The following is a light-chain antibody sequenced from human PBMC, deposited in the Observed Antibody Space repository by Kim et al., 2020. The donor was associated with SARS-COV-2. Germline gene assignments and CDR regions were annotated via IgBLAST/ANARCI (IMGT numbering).Light chain of an antibody. Sequence: LSASVGDRVTITCRARQSIGGWLAWYQQKPGKAPKLLIYDASSLETGVPSRFSGSGSGTEFTLTISGLQPEDVATYYCQQYNGFWTFGQGTKV. CDR2: DAS. CDR3: QQYNGFWT. CDR1: QSIGGW. J-gene: IGKJ1*01. V-gene: IGKV1-5*01.